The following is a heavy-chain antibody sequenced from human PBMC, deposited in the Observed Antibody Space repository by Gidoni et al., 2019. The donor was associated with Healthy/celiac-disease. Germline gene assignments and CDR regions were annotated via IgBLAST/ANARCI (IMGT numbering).Heavy chain of an antibody. V-gene: IGHV3-30-3*01. CDR2: ISYDGSNK. Sequence: QVQLVESGGGVVQPGRSLRLSCAASGFTFSSYAMHWVRQAPGKGLEWVAVISYDGSNKYYADSVKGRFTISRDNSKNTLYLQMNSLRAEDTAVYYCARGRIVGAKTEYFQHWGQGTLVTVSS. D-gene: IGHD1-26*01. CDR1: GFTFSSYA. J-gene: IGHJ1*01. CDR3: ARGRIVGAKTEYFQH.